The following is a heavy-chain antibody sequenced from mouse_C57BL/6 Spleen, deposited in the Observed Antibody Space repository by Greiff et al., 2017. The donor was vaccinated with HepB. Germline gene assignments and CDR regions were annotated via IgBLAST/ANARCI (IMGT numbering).Heavy chain of an antibody. V-gene: IGHV1-69*01. J-gene: IGHJ3*01. CDR1: GYTFTSYW. CDR2: IDPSDSYT. D-gene: IGHD2-2*01. CDR3: ARKESAMVTAY. Sequence: VQLQQSGAELVMPGASVKLSCKASGYTFTSYWMHWVKQRPGQGLEWIGEIDPSDSYTNYNQKFKGKSTLTVDKSSSTAYMQLSSLTSEDSAVYYCARKESAMVTAYWGQGTLVTVSA.